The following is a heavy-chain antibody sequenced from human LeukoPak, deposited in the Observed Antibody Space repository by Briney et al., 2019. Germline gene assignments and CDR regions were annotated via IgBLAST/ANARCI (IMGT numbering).Heavy chain of an antibody. Sequence: GGSLRLSCAASGFTFSSYWMHWVRHAPGRGLEWVSSISSSSSYIDYADSVKGRFTISRDNAKNSLYLQMNSLRAEDMALYYCAKRDAIIAAAGAFDYWGQGTLVTVSS. D-gene: IGHD6-25*01. CDR1: GFTFSSYW. CDR3: AKRDAIIAAAGAFDY. CDR2: ISSSSSYI. V-gene: IGHV3-21*01. J-gene: IGHJ4*02.